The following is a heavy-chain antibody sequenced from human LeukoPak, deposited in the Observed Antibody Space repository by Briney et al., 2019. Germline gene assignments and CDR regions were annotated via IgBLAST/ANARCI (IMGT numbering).Heavy chain of an antibody. J-gene: IGHJ4*02. CDR2: ISYDGSNK. Sequence: GGSLRLSCAASGFTFSSYGMHWVRQAPGKGLEWVAVISYDGSNKYYADSVKGRFTISRDNSKNTLYLQMNSLRAEDTAVYYCARGGGVTYYDSTGFLWYFDYWGQGTLVTVSS. V-gene: IGHV3-30*03. CDR3: ARGGGVTYYDSTGFLWYFDY. CDR1: GFTFSSYG. D-gene: IGHD3-22*01.